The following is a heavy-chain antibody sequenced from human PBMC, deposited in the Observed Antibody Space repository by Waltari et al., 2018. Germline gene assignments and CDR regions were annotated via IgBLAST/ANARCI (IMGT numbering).Heavy chain of an antibody. CDR3: AKVTIFGVVITAFDY. CDR2: ISGSGGST. D-gene: IGHD3-3*01. V-gene: IGHV3-23*01. Sequence: EVQLLESGGGLVQPGGSLRLSCAASGFTFSSYAMSWVRQAPGKGLGWVSAISGSGGSTYYADSVKGRFTISRDNSKNTLYLQMNSLRAEDTAVYYCAKVTIFGVVITAFDYWGQGTLVTVSS. J-gene: IGHJ4*02. CDR1: GFTFSSYA.